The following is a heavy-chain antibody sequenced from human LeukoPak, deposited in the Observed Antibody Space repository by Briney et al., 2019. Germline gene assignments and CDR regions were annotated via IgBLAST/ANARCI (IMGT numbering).Heavy chain of an antibody. J-gene: IGHJ4*02. V-gene: IGHV5-51*01. CDR2: VYPGDSGT. D-gene: IGHD5-12*01. CDR1: GYSFTSYW. CDR3: AGSSGYDWSFDY. Sequence: GESLQISCKASGYSFTSYWIGWVRQMPGKGLEWMGIVYPGDSGTKYSPSFQGQVTISADKSISTAYLQWSSLKASDTAMYYCAGSSGYDWSFDYWGQGTLVTVSS.